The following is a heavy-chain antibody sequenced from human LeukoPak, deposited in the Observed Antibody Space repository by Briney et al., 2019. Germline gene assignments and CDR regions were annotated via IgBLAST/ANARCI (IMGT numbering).Heavy chain of an antibody. CDR2: IGKGGDT. CDR1: GFTFSRYD. J-gene: IGHJ4*02. V-gene: IGHV3-13*04. D-gene: IGHD6-19*01. Sequence: GGSLRLSCAASGFTFSRYDMHWVRQATGKGLEWVSGIGKGGDTYYGGAVKGRFTISRENAKNSLYLQMNSLRVGDTAVYYCAKLFSSSGWEDSHFDYWGQGTLVTVSS. CDR3: AKLFSSSGWEDSHFDY.